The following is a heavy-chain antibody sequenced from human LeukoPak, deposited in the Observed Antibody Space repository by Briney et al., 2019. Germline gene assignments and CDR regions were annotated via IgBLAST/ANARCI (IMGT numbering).Heavy chain of an antibody. D-gene: IGHD3-10*01. CDR1: WIPFCSYS. J-gene: IGHJ4*02. CDR3: AKRASGSGTSLYYFDY. Sequence: GGSLRLSCSASWIPFCSYSLSWVRQAPGKGLGGGLVISNSGGSTFYADSVKGRFTISRDNSKNTLYLQMNSLRAEDTAVYYCAKRASGSGTSLYYFDYWGQGTLVTVSS. V-gene: IGHV3-23*01. CDR2: ISNSGGST.